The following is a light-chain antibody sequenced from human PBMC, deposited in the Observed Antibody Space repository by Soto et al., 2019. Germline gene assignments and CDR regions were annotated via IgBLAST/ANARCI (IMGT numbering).Light chain of an antibody. V-gene: IGLV2-14*01. Sequence: QSALTQPASVSGSPGQSITISCTGTSSDVGGSNYVSWYQQLPGKAPKLMISDVSNRPSGVSNRFSGSKSGNMASLTISGLQAEDEADYYCSSYTSSNSNVFGTGTKLTVL. CDR3: SSYTSSNSNV. CDR2: DVS. J-gene: IGLJ1*01. CDR1: SSDVGGSNY.